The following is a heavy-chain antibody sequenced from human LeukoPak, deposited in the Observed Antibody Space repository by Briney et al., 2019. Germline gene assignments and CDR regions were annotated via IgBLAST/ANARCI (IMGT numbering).Heavy chain of an antibody. Sequence: GASVKVSCKASGYTFTGYYMHWVRQAPGQGLEWMGWINPNSGGTNYAQKFQGRVTMTRDTSISTAYMELSRLRSDDTAVYYCAREVQLEALRVGWFDPWGQGTLVTVSS. J-gene: IGHJ5*02. CDR1: GYTFTGYY. D-gene: IGHD1-1*01. CDR2: INPNSGGT. V-gene: IGHV1-2*02. CDR3: AREVQLEALRVGWFDP.